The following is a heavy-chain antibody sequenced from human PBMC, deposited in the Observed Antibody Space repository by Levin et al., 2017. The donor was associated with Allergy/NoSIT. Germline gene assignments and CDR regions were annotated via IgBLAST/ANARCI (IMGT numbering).Heavy chain of an antibody. J-gene: IGHJ6*02. CDR2: IIPIFGTA. V-gene: IGHV1-69*06. CDR1: GGTFSSYA. D-gene: IGHD2-21*01. Sequence: KISCKASGGTFSSYAISWVRQAPGQGLEWMGGIIPIFGTANYAQKFQGRVTITADKSTSTAYMELSSLRSEDTAVYYCARDQELVNSYGMDVWGQGTTVTVSS. CDR3: ARDQELVNSYGMDV.